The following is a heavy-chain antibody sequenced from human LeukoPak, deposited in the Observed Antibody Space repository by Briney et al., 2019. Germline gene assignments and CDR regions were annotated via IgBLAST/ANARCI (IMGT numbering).Heavy chain of an antibody. CDR3: AREAAPLDAFDI. CDR2: ISSSSSYI. J-gene: IGHJ3*02. V-gene: IGHV3-21*01. D-gene: IGHD6-13*01. CDR1: GFTFSSYS. Sequence: GGSLRLSCAASGFTFSSYSMNWVRQAPGKGLEWVSSISSSSSYIYYADSVKGRFTISRDNAKNSLYLQMNGLRAEDTAVYYCAREAAPLDAFDIWGQGTMVTVSS.